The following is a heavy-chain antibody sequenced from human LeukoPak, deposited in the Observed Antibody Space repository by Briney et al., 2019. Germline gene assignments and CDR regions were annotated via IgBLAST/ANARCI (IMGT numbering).Heavy chain of an antibody. J-gene: IGHJ4*02. Sequence: GGSLRLSCTASGITFSRYTMNWVRQAPGKGLEWISYISSSSNTIYYADSVKGRFIISRDNAKNSLFLQMNSLRAEDTAVYYCARATVLGGGKNFDYWGQGTLVTVSS. D-gene: IGHD2-8*02. V-gene: IGHV3-48*04. CDR3: ARATVLGGGKNFDY. CDR2: ISSSSNTI. CDR1: GITFSRYT.